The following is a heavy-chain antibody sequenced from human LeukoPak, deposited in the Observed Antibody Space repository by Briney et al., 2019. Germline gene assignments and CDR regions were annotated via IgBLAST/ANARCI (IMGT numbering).Heavy chain of an antibody. Sequence: GGSLRLSCAASGFTFSMYKMNWVRQAPGKGLEWVSHINSGSSNIYYADSVKGRFTISGDNAKNSLYLQMTSLRVEDTAVYYCARRGDAPMVGDYWGQGTLVTVSS. V-gene: IGHV3-48*01. CDR1: GFTFSMYK. J-gene: IGHJ4*02. CDR2: INSGSSNI. D-gene: IGHD5-18*01. CDR3: ARRGDAPMVGDY.